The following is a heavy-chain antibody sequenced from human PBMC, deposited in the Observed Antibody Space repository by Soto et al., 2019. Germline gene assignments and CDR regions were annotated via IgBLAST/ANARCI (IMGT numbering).Heavy chain of an antibody. CDR1: GFSLSTSGVG. CDR2: IYWDDDK. J-gene: IGHJ4*02. D-gene: IGHD2-21*02. CDR3: AHSPDCGGDCYSWAY. Sequence: QITLKESGPTLVKPTQTLTLTCTFSGFSLSTSGVGVGWIRQPPGKALEWLALIYWDDDKRYSPSLKSRLTVTNDTSKNHVVLTMTNMDPVDTPTYYCAHSPDCGGDCYSWAYWGQGTLVTVSS. V-gene: IGHV2-5*02.